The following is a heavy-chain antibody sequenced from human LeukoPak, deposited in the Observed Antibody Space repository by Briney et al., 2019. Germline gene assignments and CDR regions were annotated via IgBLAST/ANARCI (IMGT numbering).Heavy chain of an antibody. V-gene: IGHV3-23*01. D-gene: IGHD5-12*01. CDR1: GFTFSNYV. CDR2: ISGSGGST. Sequence: GGSLRLSCAASGFTFSNYVMSWVRQAPGKGLEWVSAISGSGGSTFYADSVKGRFTISRDNSKNTLYLQMSSLRAEATAVYYCAKHVDIVGTPFDYWGQGTLVTVSS. CDR3: AKHVDIVGTPFDY. J-gene: IGHJ4*02.